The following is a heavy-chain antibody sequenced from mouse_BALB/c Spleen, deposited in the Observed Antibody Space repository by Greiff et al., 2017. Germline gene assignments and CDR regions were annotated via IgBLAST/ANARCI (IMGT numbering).Heavy chain of an antibody. V-gene: IGHV5-17*02. J-gene: IGHJ4*01. CDR2: ISSGSSTI. CDR1: GFTFSSFG. D-gene: IGHD2-3*01. Sequence: EVKLQESGGGLVQPGGSLKLSCAASGFTFSSFGMHWVRQAPEKGLEWVAYISSGSSTIYYADTVKGRFTISRDNPKNSLFLQMTSLRSEDTAMYYCARKRGDRDDGYYTYKALDYWGQGTSVTVSA. CDR3: ARKRGDRDDGYYTYKALDY.